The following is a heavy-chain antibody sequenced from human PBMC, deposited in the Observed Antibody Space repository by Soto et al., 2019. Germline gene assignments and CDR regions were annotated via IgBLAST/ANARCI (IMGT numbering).Heavy chain of an antibody. D-gene: IGHD6-13*01. CDR3: ARDLRIAAAGTFDP. Sequence: SETLSLTCAVYGGSVNGYYWNWIRQPPGKGLEWIGRIYTSGSTNYNPSLKSRVTMSVDTSKNQFSLKLSSVTAADTAVYYCARDLRIAAAGTFDPWGQGTLVTVSS. CDR2: IYTSGST. CDR1: GGSVNGYY. V-gene: IGHV4-4*07. J-gene: IGHJ5*02.